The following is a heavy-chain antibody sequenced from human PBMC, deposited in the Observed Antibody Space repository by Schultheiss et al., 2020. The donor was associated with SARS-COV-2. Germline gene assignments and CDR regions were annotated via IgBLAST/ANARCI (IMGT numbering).Heavy chain of an antibody. J-gene: IGHJ3*02. CDR2: ISSSSSYT. CDR1: GFTFSSYS. CDR3: ARYDCSSTSCYQGDAFDI. D-gene: IGHD2-2*01. V-gene: IGHV3-21*05. Sequence: GGSLRLSCAASGFTFSSYSMNWVRQAPGKGLEWVSYISSSSSYTNYADSVKGRFTISRDNSKNTLYLQMNSLRAEDTAVYYCARYDCSSTSCYQGDAFDIWGQGTMVTVSS.